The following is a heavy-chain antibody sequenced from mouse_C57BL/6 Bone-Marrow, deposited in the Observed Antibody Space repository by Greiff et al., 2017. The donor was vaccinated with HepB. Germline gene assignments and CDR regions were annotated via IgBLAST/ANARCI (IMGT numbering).Heavy chain of an antibody. CDR1: GYTFTSYG. CDR2: IYPRSGNT. Sequence: VQLQQSGAELARPGASVSLSCKASGYTFTSYGISWVKQRTGQGLEWIGEIYPRSGNTYYNEKFKGKATLTADKSSSTAYMELHSLTSEDSAVYFCARAREYDWFAYWGQGTLVTVSA. J-gene: IGHJ3*01. CDR3: ARAREYDWFAY. V-gene: IGHV1-81*01. D-gene: IGHD2-14*01.